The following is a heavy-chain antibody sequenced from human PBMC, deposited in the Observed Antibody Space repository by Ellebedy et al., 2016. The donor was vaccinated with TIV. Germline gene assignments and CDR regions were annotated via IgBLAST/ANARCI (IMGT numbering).Heavy chain of an antibody. V-gene: IGHV3-30-3*01. J-gene: IGHJ4*02. D-gene: IGHD2-15*01. Sequence: GESLKISCAASGFTFSSYAMHWVRQAPGKGLEWVAVISYDGSNKYYADSVKGRFTISRDNSKNTLYLQMNSLRAEDTAVYYCARARCSGGSCSLDYWGQGTLVTVSS. CDR2: ISYDGSNK. CDR1: GFTFSSYA. CDR3: ARARCSGGSCSLDY.